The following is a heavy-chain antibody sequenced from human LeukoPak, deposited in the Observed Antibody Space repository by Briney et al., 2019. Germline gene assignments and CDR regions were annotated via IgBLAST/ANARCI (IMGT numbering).Heavy chain of an antibody. CDR3: ARDGMAVAGTAGQDY. V-gene: IGHV3-7*01. D-gene: IGHD6-19*01. CDR2: IKQDGSEK. J-gene: IGHJ4*02. CDR1: GFTVSSNY. Sequence: GGSLRLSCAASGFTVSSNYMSWVRQAPGKGLEWVANIKQDGSEKYYVDSVKGRFTISRDNAKNSLYLQMNSLRAEDTAVYYCARDGMAVAGTAGQDYWGQGTLVTVSS.